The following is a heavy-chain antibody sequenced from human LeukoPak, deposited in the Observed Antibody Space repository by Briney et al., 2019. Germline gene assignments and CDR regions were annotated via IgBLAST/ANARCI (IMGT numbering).Heavy chain of an antibody. D-gene: IGHD4-17*01. Sequence: SETLSLTCTVSGGSISSSSYYWGWIRQPPGKGLEWIGSIYYSGSTYYNPSLKSRVTMSVDTSKNQFSLKLSSVTAADTAVYYCARADQSTVTMGEYFQHWGQGTLVTVSS. CDR2: IYYSGST. V-gene: IGHV4-39*07. CDR1: GGSISSSSYY. CDR3: ARADQSTVTMGEYFQH. J-gene: IGHJ1*01.